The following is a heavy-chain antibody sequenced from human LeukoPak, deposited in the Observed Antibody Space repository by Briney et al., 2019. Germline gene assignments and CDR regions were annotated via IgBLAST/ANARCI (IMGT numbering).Heavy chain of an antibody. CDR2: IYYSGST. J-gene: IGHJ5*02. Sequence: SETLSLTCTVSGGSISSSSYYWGWIRQPPGKGLEWIGSIYYSGSTYYNPSLKSRVTISVDTSKNQFSLKLSSVTAADTAVYYCARAKGHLVLLWFGVFDPWGQGTLVTVSS. CDR3: ARAKGHLVLLWFGVFDP. D-gene: IGHD3-10*01. V-gene: IGHV4-39*01. CDR1: GGSISSSSYY.